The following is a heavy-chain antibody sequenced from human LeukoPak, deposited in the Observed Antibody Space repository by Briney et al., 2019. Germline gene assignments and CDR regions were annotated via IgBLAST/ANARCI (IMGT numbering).Heavy chain of an antibody. J-gene: IGHJ4*02. CDR2: IYYSGST. Sequence: PSETLSLTCTVSGGSISSYYWSWIRQPPGKGLEWIGYIYYSGSTNYNPSLKSRVTISVDTSKNQFSLKLSSVTAADTAVYYCARHSSYGDYFDYWGQGTLVTVSS. CDR1: GGSISSYY. CDR3: ARHSSYGDYFDY. V-gene: IGHV4-59*08. D-gene: IGHD4-17*01.